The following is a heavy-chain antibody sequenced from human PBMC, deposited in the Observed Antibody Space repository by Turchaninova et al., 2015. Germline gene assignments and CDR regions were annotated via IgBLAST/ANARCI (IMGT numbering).Heavy chain of an antibody. CDR1: GGTFSTST. J-gene: IGHJ4*02. V-gene: IGHV1-69*12. CDR2: ITTLFGRA. CDR3: ARGPDSSAYYYFY. D-gene: IGHD3-22*01. Sequence: QVQLVQSGAVVKKRGSSVQVPCQASGGTFSTSTISWVRQAPGQGLEWMGGITTLFGRASYAQKFQGRVTITADDSTTTAYMELNSLRSEDTALYYCARGPDSSAYYYFYWGQGTLVTVSS.